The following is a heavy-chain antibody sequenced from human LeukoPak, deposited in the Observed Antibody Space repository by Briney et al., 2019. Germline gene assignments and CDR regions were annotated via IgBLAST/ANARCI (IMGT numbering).Heavy chain of an antibody. D-gene: IGHD6-19*01. J-gene: IGHJ5*02. Sequence: SETLSLTCAVSGYALCSVFYLGWPRPPPGTGLDLIGHIYHSGSTYYNPSLKSRVTISVDTSKNQFSLKLSSVTAADTAVYYCARSLQWLVRGGPSWFDPWGQGTLVTVSS. CDR3: ARSLQWLVRGGPSWFDP. CDR2: IYHSGST. V-gene: IGHV4-38-2*01. CDR1: GYALCSVFY.